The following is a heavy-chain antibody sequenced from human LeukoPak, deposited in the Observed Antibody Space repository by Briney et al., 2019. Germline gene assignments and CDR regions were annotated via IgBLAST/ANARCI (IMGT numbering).Heavy chain of an antibody. J-gene: IGHJ4*02. CDR3: ARGIAVAGSPYFDY. CDR1: GFTFSSYG. V-gene: IGHV3-23*01. Sequence: GGSLRLSCAASGFTFSSYGMSWVRQAPGKGLEWVSGISGSGASTYYAASVKGRFSISRDYSKSTLFLQMTSLRAEDTAVYYCARGIAVAGSPYFDYWGQGTLVTVSS. CDR2: ISGSGAST. D-gene: IGHD6-19*01.